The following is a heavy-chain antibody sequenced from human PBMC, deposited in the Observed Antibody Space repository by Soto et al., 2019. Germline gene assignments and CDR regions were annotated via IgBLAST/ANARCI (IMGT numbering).Heavy chain of an antibody. CDR1: GGSINNFH. D-gene: IGHD5-18*01. CDR2: VFYSGRT. V-gene: IGHV4-59*01. CDR3: ARIKSGYSYGSIIDF. J-gene: IGHJ4*02. Sequence: SETLSLTCSVSGGSINNFHWSWIGQPPGKGLEWIGFVFYSGRTTYNPSLQSRVTISVDTSHNHFSLKLRSVTAADTATYYCARIKSGYSYGSIIDFWGQGKLVTVSS.